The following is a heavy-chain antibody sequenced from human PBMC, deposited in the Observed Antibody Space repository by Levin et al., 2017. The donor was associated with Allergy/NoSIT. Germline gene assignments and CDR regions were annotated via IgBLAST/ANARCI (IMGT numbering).Heavy chain of an antibody. CDR3: TTGAHYGSGSYTTDY. CDR1: GFTFSYAW. CDR2: IKSKTDGGTT. J-gene: IGHJ4*02. D-gene: IGHD3-10*01. Sequence: GGSLRLSCAASGFTFSYAWMSWVRQAPGKGLEWVGRIKSKTDGGTTDYAAPVKGRFTISRDDSKDTLYLQINSLKIEDTGLYYCTTGAHYGSGSYTTDYWGQGTLVTVSS. V-gene: IGHV3-15*01.